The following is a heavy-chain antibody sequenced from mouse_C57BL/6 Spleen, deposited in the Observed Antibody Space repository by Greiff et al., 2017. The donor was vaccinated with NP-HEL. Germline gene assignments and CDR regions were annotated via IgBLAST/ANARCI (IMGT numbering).Heavy chain of an antibody. CDR2: IRNKANGYTT. J-gene: IGHJ3*01. D-gene: IGHD1-1*01. CDR1: GFTFTDYY. CDR3: VKANPDYGSSYLFAY. Sequence: EVKVVESGGGLVQPGASLRLSCAASGFTFTDYYMSWVRQPPGKAPEWLALIRNKANGYTTEYTASVKGRFTISRDNSQNILYLQMNTLRAEDSATYYCVKANPDYGSSYLFAYWGQGTLVTVSA. V-gene: IGHV7-4*01.